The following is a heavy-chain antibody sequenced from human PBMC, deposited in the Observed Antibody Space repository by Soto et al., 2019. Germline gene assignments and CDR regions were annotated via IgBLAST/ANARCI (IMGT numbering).Heavy chain of an antibody. CDR3: ARPLWRDDYNWGYFDL. D-gene: IGHD4-4*01. Sequence: QVQLVESGGGVVQPGRSLRLSCAASGFTFSSYAMLWVCQAPGKGLECVAVISYDGSNKYYADSVKGRFTSSRANSKSTLYLQMNSMRAEDTAVYYWARPLWRDDYNWGYFDLWGRGTLVTVSS. CDR1: GFTFSSYA. CDR2: ISYDGSNK. V-gene: IGHV3-30-3*01. J-gene: IGHJ2*01.